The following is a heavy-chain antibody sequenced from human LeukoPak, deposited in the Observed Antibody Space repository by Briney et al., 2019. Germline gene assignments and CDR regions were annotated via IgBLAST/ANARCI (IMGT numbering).Heavy chain of an antibody. CDR1: GYTFTSYD. CDR2: MNPNSGNT. V-gene: IGHV1-8*03. Sequence: ASVKVSCKASGYTFTSYDINWVRQATGQGLEWMGWMNPNSGNTGYAQKFQGRVTITRNTSISTAYMELSSLRSEDTAVYYCAKASGEMATITGIDYWGQGILVTVSS. D-gene: IGHD5-24*01. CDR3: AKASGEMATITGIDY. J-gene: IGHJ4*02.